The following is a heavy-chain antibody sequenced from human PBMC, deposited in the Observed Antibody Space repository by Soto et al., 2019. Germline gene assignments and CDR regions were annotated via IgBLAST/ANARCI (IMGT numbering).Heavy chain of an antibody. V-gene: IGHV4-34*01. CDR1: GGSFSGYY. Sequence: PSETLSLTCAVYGGSFSGYYWSWIRQPPGKGLEWIGEINHSGSTNYNPSLKSRVTISVDTSKNKFSLKLSSVTAADTAVYYCARDKKTDYDFWSGYSAWFEPWGNGTLVT. CDR2: INHSGST. D-gene: IGHD3-3*01. J-gene: IGHJ5*02. CDR3: ARDKKTDYDFWSGYSAWFEP.